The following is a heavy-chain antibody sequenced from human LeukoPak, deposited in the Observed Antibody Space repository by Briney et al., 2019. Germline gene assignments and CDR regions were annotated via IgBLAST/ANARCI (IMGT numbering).Heavy chain of an antibody. J-gene: IGHJ4*02. CDR3: AKDVVPDSGWDLDH. D-gene: IGHD6-19*01. CDR2: IYGSGERT. V-gene: IGHV3-23*01. CDR1: GFTFSTYS. Sequence: GVLRLSCAASGFTFSTYSMTWVRQAPGKGLEWVSSIYGSGERTFYADSVRGRFTVSRDNSKNTLYLEMNSLRAEDTAVYFCAKDVVPDSGWDLDHWGQGTLVTVSA.